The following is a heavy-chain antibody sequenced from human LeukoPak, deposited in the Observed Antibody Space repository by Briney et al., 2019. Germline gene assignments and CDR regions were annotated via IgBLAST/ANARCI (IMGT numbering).Heavy chain of an antibody. CDR3: AKALNGWYRNFDY. V-gene: IGHV3-30*02. D-gene: IGHD6-19*01. CDR2: IRYDGTNK. CDR1: GFTFRSYG. Sequence: GGSLRLSCAASGFTFRSYGMHWVRQAPGKGLEWVAIIRYDGTNKYHADSVKGRFTISRDNSKNTLYLQMNSLRAEDTAVYYCAKALNGWYRNFDYWGQGTLVTVSS. J-gene: IGHJ4*02.